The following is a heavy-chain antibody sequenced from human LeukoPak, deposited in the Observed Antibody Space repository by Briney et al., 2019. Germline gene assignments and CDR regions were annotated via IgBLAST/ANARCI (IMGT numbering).Heavy chain of an antibody. J-gene: IGHJ3*02. V-gene: IGHV4-59*11. CDR3: ARLLNNDNAGDPDTFDI. CDR1: GGSISSHY. Sequence: SGTLSLTCTVSGGSISSHYWSWIRQSPERGLEWIGFIYYTGTTRYNPSLRGRVTMSVDSSRNHFSLKLTSMTAADTALYYCARLLNNDNAGDPDTFDIWGQGTMVTVSS. D-gene: IGHD2-21*02. CDR2: IYYTGTT.